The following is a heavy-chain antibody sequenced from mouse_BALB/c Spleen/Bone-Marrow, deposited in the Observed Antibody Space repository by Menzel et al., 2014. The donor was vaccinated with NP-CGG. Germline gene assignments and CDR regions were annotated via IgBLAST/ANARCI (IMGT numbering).Heavy chain of an antibody. V-gene: IGHV5-12*02. J-gene: IGHJ4*01. CDR1: GFTFSDYY. D-gene: IGHD2-1*01. CDR2: ISNGGGST. Sequence: EVHLVESGGGLVQPGGSLKLSCATSGFTFSDYYMYWVRQTPEKRLEWVAYISNGGGSTYYPDTVKGRFTISRDSAKNALYRQMSRLKSEDTAMYYCARHLYGNYGAMDYWGQGTSVTVSS. CDR3: ARHLYGNYGAMDY.